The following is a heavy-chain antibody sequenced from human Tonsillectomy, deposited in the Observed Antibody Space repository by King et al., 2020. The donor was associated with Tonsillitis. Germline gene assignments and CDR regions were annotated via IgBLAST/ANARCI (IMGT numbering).Heavy chain of an antibody. CDR2: ISSSSSTI. CDR3: ARSTFGMDV. J-gene: IGHJ6*02. CDR1: GFTFSSYS. V-gene: IGHV3-48*01. Sequence: VQLVESGGGLVQPGGSLRLSCAASGFTFSSYSMNWVRQAPGKGREWVSYISSSSSTIYYADSVKGRFPISRDNAKNSLYLQMNSLRAEDTAVYYCARSTFGMDVWGQGTTVTVSS. D-gene: IGHD2/OR15-2a*01.